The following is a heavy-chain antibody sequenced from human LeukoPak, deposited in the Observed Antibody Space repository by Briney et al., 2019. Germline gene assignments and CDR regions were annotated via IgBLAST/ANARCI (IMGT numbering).Heavy chain of an antibody. CDR3: ARQSTGSYYSPIDY. Sequence: ASVKVSCKASGYTFTCYGISWVRQAPGQGLEWMGWVSTYNGNTKYAQNLQGRVTTTTDTSTSTAYMELRSLRSDDTAMYYCARQSTGSYYSPIDYWGQGTLVTVSS. V-gene: IGHV1-18*01. D-gene: IGHD1-26*01. CDR1: GYTFTCYG. CDR2: VSTYNGNT. J-gene: IGHJ4*02.